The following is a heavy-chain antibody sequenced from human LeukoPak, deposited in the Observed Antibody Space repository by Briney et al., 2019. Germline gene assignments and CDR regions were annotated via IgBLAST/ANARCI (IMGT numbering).Heavy chain of an antibody. CDR3: ARVEYSGSSGAFDI. D-gene: IGHD6-6*01. V-gene: IGHV4-31*03. J-gene: IGHJ3*02. Sequence: SETLSLTCTVSGGSISSGGYYWSWIRQHPGKGLEWIGYIYYSGSTYYNPSLKSRVTISVDTSKNQFSLKLSSVTAADTAVYYCARVEYSGSSGAFDIWGQGTMVTVSS. CDR2: IYYSGST. CDR1: GGSISSGGYY.